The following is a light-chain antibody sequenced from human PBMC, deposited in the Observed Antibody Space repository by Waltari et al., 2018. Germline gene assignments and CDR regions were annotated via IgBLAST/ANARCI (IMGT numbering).Light chain of an antibody. V-gene: IGLV4-69*01. CDR3: QTGGHGTWV. CDR1: SVHSRYV. CDR2: VNSDGSH. Sequence: QLVLTQSPSASASLGPSVTPPCTLRSVHSRYVLTWRQQQPEQGPRYLMKVNSDGSHSKGDEIPDRFSGSSSGAERYLTISSVQPEDEADYYCQTGGHGTWVFGGGTKLTVL. J-gene: IGLJ3*02.